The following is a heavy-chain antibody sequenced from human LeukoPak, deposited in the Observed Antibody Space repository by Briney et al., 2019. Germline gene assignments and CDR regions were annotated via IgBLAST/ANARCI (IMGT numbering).Heavy chain of an antibody. J-gene: IGHJ4*02. Sequence: ASVKLSCRASGYSFTDFLIHSMPQAPGQSLQWMGWINTDTNDKKYSQNLQGRVTITRDTSATTAYMELSSLRSEDTAVYYCARDSGAFDYWGQGTPVTVSS. CDR1: GYSFTDFL. D-gene: IGHD2-15*01. CDR2: INTDTNDK. V-gene: IGHV1-3*04. CDR3: ARDSGAFDY.